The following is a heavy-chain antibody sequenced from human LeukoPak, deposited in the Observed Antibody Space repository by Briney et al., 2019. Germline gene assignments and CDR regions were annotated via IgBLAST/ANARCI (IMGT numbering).Heavy chain of an antibody. Sequence: SETLSLTCAVYGGSFSGYYWSWIRQPPGKGLEWIGEINHSGSTNYNPSLKSRVTLSVDTSKNQFSLKLSSVTAADTAVYYCARAVWVPAAFDYWGQGTLVTVSS. CDR3: ARAVWVPAAFDY. D-gene: IGHD2-2*01. CDR2: INHSGST. CDR1: GGSFSGYY. V-gene: IGHV4-34*01. J-gene: IGHJ4*02.